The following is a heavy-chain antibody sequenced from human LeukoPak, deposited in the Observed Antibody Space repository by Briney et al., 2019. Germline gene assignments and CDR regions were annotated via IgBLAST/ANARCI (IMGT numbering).Heavy chain of an antibody. CDR3: ARPVYSGYDAFDY. Sequence: GASVKVSCKASGYTITSYDINWVRQATGQGLEWMGWMNPNSGNTGYAQKFQGRVTMTRNTSISTAYMELSSLRSEDTAVYYCARPVYSGYDAFDYWGQGTLVTVSS. CDR2: MNPNSGNT. D-gene: IGHD5-12*01. CDR1: GYTITSYD. J-gene: IGHJ4*02. V-gene: IGHV1-8*01.